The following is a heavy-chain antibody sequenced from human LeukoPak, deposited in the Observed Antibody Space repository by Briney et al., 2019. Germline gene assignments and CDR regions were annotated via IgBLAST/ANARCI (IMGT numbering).Heavy chain of an antibody. D-gene: IGHD6-13*01. V-gene: IGHV4-4*07. CDR3: AKEGAAPGPDFDY. CDR1: GASIRSYY. CDR2: IVPSGST. Sequence: SETLSLTCTVSGASIRSYYWSWIRQPAGKGLEWIGRIVPSGSTNYNPSLMSRVTMSVDTSKNQFSLKLNSVTAADTAVYYCAKEGAAPGPDFDYWGQGTQVIVSS. J-gene: IGHJ4*02.